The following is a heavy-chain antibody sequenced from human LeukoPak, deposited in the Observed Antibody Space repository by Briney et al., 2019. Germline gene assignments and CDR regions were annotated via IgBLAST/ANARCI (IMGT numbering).Heavy chain of an antibody. V-gene: IGHV2-5*08. CDR3: AHSPLHYSGSGSFLY. D-gene: IGHD3-10*01. CDR1: GGSISSYYW. Sequence: TLSLTCTVSGGSISSYYWSWIRQPPGKALEWLALIYWDDDKRYSPSLKSRLTITKDTSKNQVVLTMTNMDPVDTATYYCAHSPLHYSGSGSFLYWGQGTLVTVSS. J-gene: IGHJ4*02. CDR2: IYWDDDK.